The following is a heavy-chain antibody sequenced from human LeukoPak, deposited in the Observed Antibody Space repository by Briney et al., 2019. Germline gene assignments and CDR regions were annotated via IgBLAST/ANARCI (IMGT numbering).Heavy chain of an antibody. J-gene: IGHJ4*02. Sequence: SGPTLVRPTQTLTLTCTFSGFSLSTSGVGVGWIRQTPGMALEWLALIYWNDDTYYRPSLRSRLTITRDSSENHIVLTMTNMAPVDTGTYFCARGRGTAQSSLFDYWGQGALVTVSS. CDR1: GFSLSTSGVG. V-gene: IGHV2-5*04. D-gene: IGHD2-21*02. CDR2: IYWNDDT. CDR3: ARGRGTAQSSLFDY.